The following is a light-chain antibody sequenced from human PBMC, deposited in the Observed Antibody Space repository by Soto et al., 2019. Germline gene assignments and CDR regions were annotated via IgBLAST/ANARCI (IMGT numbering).Light chain of an antibody. CDR1: QSVSSSY. CDR2: GAS. J-gene: IGKJ2*01. CDR3: QQYGSSRPYT. V-gene: IGKV3-20*01. Sequence: EIVLTQSPGTLSLSPGERATLSCRASQSVSSSYLARYQQKPGQAPRLLIYGASSRATGIPDRFSGSGSGTDFTLIISRLEPEYLAVYYCQQYGSSRPYTFGQGTKLEIK.